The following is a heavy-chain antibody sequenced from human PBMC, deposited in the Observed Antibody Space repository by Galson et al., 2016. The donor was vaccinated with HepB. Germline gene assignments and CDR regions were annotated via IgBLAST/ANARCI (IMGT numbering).Heavy chain of an antibody. CDR3: ARDWPTAWLDP. CDR1: GFSVSDYW. J-gene: IGHJ5*02. V-gene: IGHV3-74*01. Sequence: SLRLSCAASGFSVSDYWMHWVRQVPGKGLEWVSRIINDGSDTAYADSVKGRFTISRDNAKNTVYLHMNNLRADDTAVYYGARDWPTAWLDPWGQGTLVTVS. CDR2: IINDGSDT.